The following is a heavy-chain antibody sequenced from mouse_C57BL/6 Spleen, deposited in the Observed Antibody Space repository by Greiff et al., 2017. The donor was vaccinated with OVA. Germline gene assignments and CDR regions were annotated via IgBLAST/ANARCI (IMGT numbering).Heavy chain of an antibody. J-gene: IGHJ4*01. Sequence: QVQLQQPGAELVMPGASVKLSCKASGYTFTSYWMHWVKQRPGQGLEWIGEIDPSGSYTNYNQKFKGKSTLTVDKSSSTAYMQLSSLTSEDSAVYYCARGDYGNYAYAMDYWGQGTSVTVSS. CDR3: ARGDYGNYAYAMDY. D-gene: IGHD2-1*01. CDR2: IDPSGSYT. V-gene: IGHV1-69*01. CDR1: GYTFTSYW.